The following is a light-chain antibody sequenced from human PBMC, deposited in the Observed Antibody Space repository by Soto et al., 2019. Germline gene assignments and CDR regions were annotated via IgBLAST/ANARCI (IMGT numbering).Light chain of an antibody. CDR1: SSNIGAGYD. CDR2: GNS. Sequence: QSVLTQPPSVSGAPGQRVTISCTGSSSNIGAGYDVHWYQQLPGTAPKLLIYGNSNRPSGVPDRFSGSKSGTSASLAITGLQAEDEAHYYCLSYDSSLSGMVFGGGTKLTVL. V-gene: IGLV1-40*01. CDR3: LSYDSSLSGMV. J-gene: IGLJ2*01.